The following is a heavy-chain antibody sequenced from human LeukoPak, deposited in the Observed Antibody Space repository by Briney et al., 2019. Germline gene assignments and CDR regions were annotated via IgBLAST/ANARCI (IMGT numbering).Heavy chain of an antibody. D-gene: IGHD3-10*01. V-gene: IGHV3-7*01. J-gene: IGHJ4*02. CDR3: ARSPNVALGGWRRFGELSLDY. CDR2: KKYDGSEK. CDR1: GFTFRNYW. Sequence: GGSLRLSCAASGFTFRNYWMSWVRQAPGKGLEWVANKKYDGSEKYYVDSVKGRFTISRDNAKNSLYLQMTSLRAEDTAVYYCARSPNVALGGWRRFGELSLDYWGQGTLVTVSS.